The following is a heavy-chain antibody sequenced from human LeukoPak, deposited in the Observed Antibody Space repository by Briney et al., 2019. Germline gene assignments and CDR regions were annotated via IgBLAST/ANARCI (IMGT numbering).Heavy chain of an antibody. D-gene: IGHD4-17*01. CDR3: ARHPDYGDYSDDY. V-gene: IGHV4-59*08. J-gene: IGHJ4*02. Sequence: SETLSLTCTVSGGSITGNYWSWSRQPPGKGLEWIGYIYNSETTNYNPSLKSRVIISIDTSKNQFSLKLSSVTAADTAVYYCARHPDYGDYSDDYWGQGTLVTVSS. CDR2: IYNSETT. CDR1: GGSITGNY.